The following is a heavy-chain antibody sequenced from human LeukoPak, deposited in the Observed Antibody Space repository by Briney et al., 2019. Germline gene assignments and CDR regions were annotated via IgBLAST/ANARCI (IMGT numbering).Heavy chain of an antibody. Sequence: PGGSLRLSCAASGFTFSNYWMSWVRQAPGKGLGWVANIKQDGSETDCVDSVKGRFTISRDNAKNSLFLQMSSLRPEDTAVYYCARHRDGYRDYFDYWGQGTLVTVSS. V-gene: IGHV3-7*01. CDR3: ARHRDGYRDYFDY. CDR2: IKQDGSET. J-gene: IGHJ4*02. D-gene: IGHD5-12*01. CDR1: GFTFSNYW.